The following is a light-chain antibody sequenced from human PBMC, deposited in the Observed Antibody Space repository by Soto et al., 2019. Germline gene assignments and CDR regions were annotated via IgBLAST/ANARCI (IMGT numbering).Light chain of an antibody. V-gene: IGKV1-5*03. CDR2: KAS. J-gene: IGKJ1*01. Sequence: DIQMNQSPSTLSASVGDSVTITCRASQSIDTWLAWYQQKPGKAPKVLIHKASSSESGVPLRFSGSGHGTEFTLTVSRLQPDDFETYVCQQYHSYPWTFGHGTKVDIK. CDR1: QSIDTW. CDR3: QQYHSYPWT.